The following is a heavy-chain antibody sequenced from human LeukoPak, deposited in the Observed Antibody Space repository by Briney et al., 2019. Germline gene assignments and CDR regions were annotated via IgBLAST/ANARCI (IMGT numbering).Heavy chain of an antibody. CDR2: TYYRSKWYN. J-gene: IGHJ6*02. V-gene: IGHV6-1*01. D-gene: IGHD6-13*01. CDR3: ARDTKLVPYYYYGMDV. CDR1: GDSVSSNSAA. Sequence: SQTPSLTCAISGDSVSSNSAAWNWIRQSPSRGLEWLGRTYYRSKWYNDYAVSVKSRITINPDTSKNQFSLQLNSVTPEDTAVYYCARDTKLVPYYYYGMDVWGQGTTVTVSS.